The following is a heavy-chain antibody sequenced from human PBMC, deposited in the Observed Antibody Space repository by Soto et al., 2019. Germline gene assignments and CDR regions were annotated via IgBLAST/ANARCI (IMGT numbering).Heavy chain of an antibody. CDR2: INPNSGGT. CDR1: GYIFTDYD. V-gene: IGHV1-2*02. CDR3: ARPYWGTSSCHNWFES. Sequence: ASVKVSCKASGYIFTDYDLNWVRQAPGQGLEWMGWINPNSGGTSYAQKFQGRVTMTTDTSISTAYMELSRLRSDDTAIYYCARPYWGTSSCHNWFESWGQGTLVTVSS. J-gene: IGHJ5*01. D-gene: IGHD6-19*01.